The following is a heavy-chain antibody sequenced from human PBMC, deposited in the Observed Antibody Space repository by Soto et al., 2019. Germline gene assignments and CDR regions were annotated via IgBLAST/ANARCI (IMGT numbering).Heavy chain of an antibody. D-gene: IGHD6-13*01. Sequence: GGSLRLSCAASGFNFSSYSMNWVRQAPGKGLEWVSSISSSSSYIYYADSVKGRFTISRDNAKNSLYLQMNSLRADDTSVYYCARLHSIPGYSSSGYEGWFDPWGQGTLVTVSS. CDR1: GFNFSSYS. CDR2: ISSSSSYI. V-gene: IGHV3-21*01. CDR3: ARLHSIPGYSSSGYEGWFDP. J-gene: IGHJ5*02.